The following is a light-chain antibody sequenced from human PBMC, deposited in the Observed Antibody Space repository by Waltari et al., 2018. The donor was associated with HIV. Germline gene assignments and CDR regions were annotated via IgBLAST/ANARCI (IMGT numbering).Light chain of an antibody. Sequence: QSALTQPASVSGPPGQSITISCTGTSDDFGGPNLVSRYQHHPGKAPRLIIFDVDKRPSGISDRFSGSKSGYTASLTISGLRIEDEADYFCCSKSTIYFGVLFGGGTTLTVL. CDR2: DVD. CDR1: SDDFGGPNL. V-gene: IGLV2-23*02. CDR3: CSKSTIYFGVL. J-gene: IGLJ2*01.